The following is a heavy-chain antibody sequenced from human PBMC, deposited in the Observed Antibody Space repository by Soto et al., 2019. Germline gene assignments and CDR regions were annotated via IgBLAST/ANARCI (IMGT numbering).Heavy chain of an antibody. D-gene: IGHD2-15*01. CDR1: GYSFIPYP. CDR3: ARERRCGGKCYDNYFAP. J-gene: IGHJ5*02. CDR2: INIGNGNT. Sequence: ASVTVSCKASGYSFIPYPIHWVRQAPGQGLEWMGWINIGNGNTQYSQNFQGRVTITVDTSATTVYMELSSLRCEDTAVYYGARERRCGGKCYDNYFAPWGQGTQVTVSS. V-gene: IGHV1-3*04.